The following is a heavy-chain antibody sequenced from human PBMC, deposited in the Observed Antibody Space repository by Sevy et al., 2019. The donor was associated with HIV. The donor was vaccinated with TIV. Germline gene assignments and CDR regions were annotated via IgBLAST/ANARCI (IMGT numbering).Heavy chain of an antibody. CDR1: GFTFSSYW. Sequence: GGSLRLSCAASGFTFSSYWMSWVRQAPGKGLEWVANIKQDGSEKYYVDSVKGRFTISRDNAKNSLYLQMNSLRAEDTAVYYCARDARRYCSSTSGNRAYGMDVWGQGTTVTVSS. CDR2: IKQDGSEK. CDR3: ARDARRYCSSTSGNRAYGMDV. D-gene: IGHD2-2*02. J-gene: IGHJ6*02. V-gene: IGHV3-7*01.